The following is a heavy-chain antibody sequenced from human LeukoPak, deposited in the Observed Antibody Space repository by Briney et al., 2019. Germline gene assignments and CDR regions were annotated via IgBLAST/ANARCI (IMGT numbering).Heavy chain of an antibody. CDR1: GYSISRGYY. J-gene: IGHJ4*02. V-gene: IGHV4-38-2*01. D-gene: IGHD1-20*01. Sequence: PETLSLTCGVSGYSISRGYYWAWIRQPPGKGLEWIGTIYHIGSTYYNPSLESRVTISVDTSKNEFSLNLNSVTAADTAVYYCARAGWIITSGIDYWGQGVLVTVSS. CDR3: ARAGWIITSGIDY. CDR2: IYHIGST.